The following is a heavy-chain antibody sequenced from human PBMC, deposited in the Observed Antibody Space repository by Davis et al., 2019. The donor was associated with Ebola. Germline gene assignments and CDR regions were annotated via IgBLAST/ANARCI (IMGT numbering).Heavy chain of an antibody. J-gene: IGHJ4*02. CDR3: AKRDPRTYNNDWGDDV. Sequence: HSQTLSLTCAISGDSVSSNSAAWNWIRQSPSRGLEWLGRTYYNSKWYNDYAESVKSRITINPDTSKNQFSLQLNSVTAADTAVYFCAKRDPRTYNNDWGDDVWGPGTLVTVSS. V-gene: IGHV6-1*01. CDR2: TYYNSKWYN. CDR1: GDSVSSNSAA. D-gene: IGHD7-27*01.